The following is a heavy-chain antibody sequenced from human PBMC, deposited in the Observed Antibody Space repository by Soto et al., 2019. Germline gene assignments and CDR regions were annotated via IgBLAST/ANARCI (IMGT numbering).Heavy chain of an antibody. CDR3: ARDVSSYGPFDY. Sequence: GGSLRLSCAASGFTFSSYWMHWVRQAPGKGLVWVSRINSDGSSTSYADSVKGRFTISRDNAKNTLYLQMNSLRAEDAAVYYCARDVSSYGPFDYWGQGTLVTVSS. V-gene: IGHV3-74*01. J-gene: IGHJ4*02. CDR1: GFTFSSYW. CDR2: INSDGSST. D-gene: IGHD5-18*01.